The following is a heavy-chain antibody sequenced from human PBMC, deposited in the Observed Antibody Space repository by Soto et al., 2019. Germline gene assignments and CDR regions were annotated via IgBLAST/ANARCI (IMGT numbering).Heavy chain of an antibody. J-gene: IGHJ6*02. V-gene: IGHV1-2*04. CDR3: ARAGGGSYYDILTGPYYYYGMDV. D-gene: IGHD3-9*01. CDR1: GYTFTGYY. CDR2: INPNSGGT. Sequence: QVQLVQSGAEVKKPGASVKVSCKASGYTFTGYYMHWVRQAPGQGLEWMGWINPNSGGTNYAQKVQGWVTMTRDTSISTAYMELSRLRSDDTAVYYCARAGGGSYYDILTGPYYYYGMDVWGQGTTVTVSS.